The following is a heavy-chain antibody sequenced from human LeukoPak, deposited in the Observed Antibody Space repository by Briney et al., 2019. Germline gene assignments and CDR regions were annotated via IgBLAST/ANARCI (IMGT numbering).Heavy chain of an antibody. V-gene: IGHV4-59*01. D-gene: IGHD6-19*01. CDR1: GNSISSYY. Sequence: SETLSLTCTVSGNSISSYYWGWIRQPPGQGLEWIGEIFYSGSTNYNPSLKSRVTISVDTSKNQFPLRLNSVTPADPAVYYCARDGSGTGWYTGDYWGHGILVTVSS. CDR2: IFYSGST. J-gene: IGHJ4*01. CDR3: ARDGSGTGWYTGDY.